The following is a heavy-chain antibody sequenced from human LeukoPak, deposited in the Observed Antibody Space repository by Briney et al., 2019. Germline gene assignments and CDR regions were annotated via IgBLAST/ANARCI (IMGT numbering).Heavy chain of an antibody. CDR2: ISYDGSNK. J-gene: IGHJ4*02. D-gene: IGHD4-23*01. CDR3: AKETVAMGY. CDR1: GYTFTGYY. Sequence: SCKASGYTFTGYYMHWVRQAPGKGLEWVAVISYDGSNKYYADSVKGRFTISRDNSKNTLYLQMNSLRAEDTAVYYCAKETVAMGYWGQGTLVTVSS. V-gene: IGHV3-30*18.